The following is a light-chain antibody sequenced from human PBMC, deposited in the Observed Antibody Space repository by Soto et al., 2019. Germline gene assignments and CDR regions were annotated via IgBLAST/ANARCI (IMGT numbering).Light chain of an antibody. CDR3: GTWDSSLSAVV. V-gene: IGLV1-51*01. CDR2: DND. Sequence: QSVLTQPPSVSAAPGQKVTISCSGSSSNIENNYVSWYQQLPGTAPKLLIYDNDKRPSGIPDRFSGSKSGTSATLGITGLQTEDEADYYCGTWDSSLSAVVFGGGTKLTVL. CDR1: SSNIENNY. J-gene: IGLJ2*01.